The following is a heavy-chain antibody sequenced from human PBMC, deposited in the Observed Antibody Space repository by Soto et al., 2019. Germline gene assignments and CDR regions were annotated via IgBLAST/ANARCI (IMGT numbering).Heavy chain of an antibody. D-gene: IGHD3-3*01. CDR1: AFTFSSYA. Sequence: AALRLSCSASAFTFSSYALHWVRQAPGKGLEYVSAISSNGGSTDYADTVKGRFTISRDNSKNTLYLQMRRLRAEDRAVYYCVKAGETLRGLEGLPPYLDYWGQGTLVTVSS. J-gene: IGHJ4*02. CDR2: ISSNGGST. CDR3: VKAGETLRGLEGLPPYLDY. V-gene: IGHV3-64D*06.